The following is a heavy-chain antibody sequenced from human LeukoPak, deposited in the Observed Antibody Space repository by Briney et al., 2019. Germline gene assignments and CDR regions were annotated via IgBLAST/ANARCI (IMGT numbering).Heavy chain of an antibody. CDR1: GFTFSSYG. CDR3: ATLRVVVAANCYYYGMDV. CDR2: IWYDGSNK. V-gene: IGHV3-33*01. J-gene: IGHJ6*02. D-gene: IGHD2-15*01. Sequence: GRSLRLSCAAPGFTFSSYGMHWVRQAPGKGLEWVAVIWYDGSNKYYADSVKGRFTISRDNSKNTLYLQMNSLRAEDTAVYYCATLRVVVAANCYYYGMDVWGQGTTVTVSS.